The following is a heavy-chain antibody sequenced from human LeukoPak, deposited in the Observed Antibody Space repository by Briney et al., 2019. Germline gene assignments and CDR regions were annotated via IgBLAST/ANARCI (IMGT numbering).Heavy chain of an antibody. J-gene: IGHJ5*02. CDR3: ARVKWDIVLVPAAITWFDP. D-gene: IGHD2-2*02. CDR1: GASISSGVYY. V-gene: IGHV4-30-4*08. Sequence: PSETLSLTCTVSGASISSGVYYWSWIRQPPGKGLEWIGYIYYSGSPYYNPSLKSRVTISVDTSKNQFSLKLSSVTAADTAVYFCARVKWDIVLVPAAITWFDPWGQGTLVTVSS. CDR2: IYYSGSP.